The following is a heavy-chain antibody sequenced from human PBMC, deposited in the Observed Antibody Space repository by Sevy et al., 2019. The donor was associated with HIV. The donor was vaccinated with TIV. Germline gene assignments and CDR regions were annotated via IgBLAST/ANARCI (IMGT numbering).Heavy chain of an antibody. CDR1: GFIVSSYA. CDR3: AKGRVGYSDFWSGYNSDF. J-gene: IGHJ4*02. D-gene: IGHD3-3*01. V-gene: IGHV3-30*18. Sequence: GGSLRLSCVVSGFIVSSYAIHWVRQAPGKGLEWVALISFDGSNKYYADSVKGRFTISRDNSKSTLYLQMNSLRTEDTAVYYCAKGRVGYSDFWSGYNSDFWGQGTLVTVSS. CDR2: ISFDGSNK.